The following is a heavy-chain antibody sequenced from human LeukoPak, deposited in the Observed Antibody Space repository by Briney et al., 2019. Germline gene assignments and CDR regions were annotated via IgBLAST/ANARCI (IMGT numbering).Heavy chain of an antibody. CDR1: GFTFSSYS. Sequence: GGSLRLSCAASGFTFSSYSMNWVRQAPGKGLEWVSSISSSSSYKYYTDSAKGRFTISRDNAKNSLYLQMNSLRAEDTAVYYCARDQPYPGYGYFDYWGQGTLVTVSS. D-gene: IGHD5-18*01. J-gene: IGHJ4*02. CDR3: ARDQPYPGYGYFDY. V-gene: IGHV3-21*01. CDR2: ISSSSSYK.